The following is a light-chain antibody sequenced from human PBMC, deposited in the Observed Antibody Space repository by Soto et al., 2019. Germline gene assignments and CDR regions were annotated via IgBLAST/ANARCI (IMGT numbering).Light chain of an antibody. J-gene: IGKJ3*01. CDR3: QQGFT. CDR1: QSVSSY. CDR2: DAS. Sequence: EIVLTQSPATLSLSPGERATLSCRASQSVSSYLAWYQQKPGQAPRLLIYDASNRASGIPARFSGSGSGTDFNLTISSLEPEDFAVYYCQQGFTFGPGTKVDIK. V-gene: IGKV3-11*01.